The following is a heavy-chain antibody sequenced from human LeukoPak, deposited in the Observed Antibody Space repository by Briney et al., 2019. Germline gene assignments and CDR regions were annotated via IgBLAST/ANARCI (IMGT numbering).Heavy chain of an antibody. V-gene: IGHV4-30-2*01. CDR2: IYHSGST. Sequence: PSETLSLTCAVSGGSISGGGYSWSWIRQPPGKGLEWIGYIYHSGSTYYNPSLKSRVTISVDRSKNQFSLKLSSVTAADTAVYYCARRSQAMSASLDYWGQGTLVTVSS. CDR3: ARRSQAMSASLDY. D-gene: IGHD2-2*01. CDR1: GGSISGGGYS. J-gene: IGHJ4*02.